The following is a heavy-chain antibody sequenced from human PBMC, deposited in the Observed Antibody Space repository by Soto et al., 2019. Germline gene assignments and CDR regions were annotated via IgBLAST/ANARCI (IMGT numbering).Heavy chain of an antibody. Sequence: GGSLRLSCAASGFTFSNFAMNWVRQAPGKGLEWVSTITASGDNTYYSDSAEGRFTISRDNSKNTLYLHMNSLRAEDTAVYYCANVVWDYTGSSPSVAFDQWGQGTLVTVSS. CDR2: ITASGDNT. CDR1: GFTFSNFA. J-gene: IGHJ4*02. CDR3: ANVVWDYTGSSPSVAFDQ. V-gene: IGHV3-23*01. D-gene: IGHD6-6*01.